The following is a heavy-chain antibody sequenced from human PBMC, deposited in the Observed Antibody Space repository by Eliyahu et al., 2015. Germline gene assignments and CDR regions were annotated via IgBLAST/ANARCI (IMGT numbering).Heavy chain of an antibody. CDR1: GGSISTSSYS. CDR2: IYYSGST. V-gene: IGHV4-39*01. CDR3: ACAGYSSGWP. D-gene: IGHD6-19*01. J-gene: IGHJ5*02. Sequence: QLQLQESGPGLVKPSETLSLTCTXXGGSISTSSYSWGWIRQPPGKGLEWIGNIYYSGSTYYNPSLKSRVTISVDTSKKQFSLKLSSVTAADTAVYYCACAGYSSGWPWGQGTLVTVSS.